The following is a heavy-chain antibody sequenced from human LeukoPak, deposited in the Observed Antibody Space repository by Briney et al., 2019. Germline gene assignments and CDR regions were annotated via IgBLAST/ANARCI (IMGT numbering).Heavy chain of an antibody. D-gene: IGHD6-19*01. CDR1: GYTFTSYY. Sequence: ASVKVSCKASGYTFTSYYMHWVRQAPGQGLEWMGIINPSGGSTSYAQKFQGRVTMTRDTSTSTVYMELSSLRSEDTAVYYCARGPQWAVAGTDCGMDVWGQGTTVTVSS. J-gene: IGHJ6*02. CDR3: ARGPQWAVAGTDCGMDV. V-gene: IGHV1-46*01. CDR2: INPSGGST.